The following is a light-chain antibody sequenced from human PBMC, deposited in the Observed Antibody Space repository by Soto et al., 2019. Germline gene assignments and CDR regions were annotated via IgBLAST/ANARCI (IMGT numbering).Light chain of an antibody. J-gene: IGKJ1*01. V-gene: IGKV1-33*01. Sequence: DIQMTQSPSSLSASIGDRVSFTCQASQDISKFLNWYQHKPGQAPSLLIYDASNLETGVPSRFSGGGSGTHFTFTISNLQPEDIATYYCQQYDNLPPTWTFGQGTKVDIK. CDR1: QDISKF. CDR3: QQYDNLPPTWT. CDR2: DAS.